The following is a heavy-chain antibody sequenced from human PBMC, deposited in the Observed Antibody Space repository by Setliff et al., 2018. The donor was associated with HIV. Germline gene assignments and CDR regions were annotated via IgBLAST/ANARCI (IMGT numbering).Heavy chain of an antibody. CDR3: ARRGKTENSYVLNWFDP. CDR2: IFYTGRT. J-gene: IGHJ5*02. Sequence: SETLSLTCTVSGGSIGSSDYYWGWIRQPPGKGLEWIGSIFYTGRTTYNPSLRSRVTVSLDTSKTQFSLSLTSVTAADAAMYYCARRGKTENSYVLNWFDPWGQGILVTVSS. CDR1: GGSIGSSDYY. V-gene: IGHV4-39*07. D-gene: IGHD5-18*01.